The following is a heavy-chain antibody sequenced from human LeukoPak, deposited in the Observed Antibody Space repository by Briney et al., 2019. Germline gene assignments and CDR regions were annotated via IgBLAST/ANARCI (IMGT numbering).Heavy chain of an antibody. D-gene: IGHD2-2*01. CDR3: ARGPVVVPAGIQLPNFDY. CDR2: INHSGST. Sequence: PSETLSLTCAVYGGSFSGYYWSWIRQPPGKGLEWIGEINHSGSTNYNPSLKSRVTISVDTSKNQFSLKLSSVTAADTAVYYCARGPVVVPAGIQLPNFDYWGQGTLVTVSS. J-gene: IGHJ4*02. V-gene: IGHV4-34*01. CDR1: GGSFSGYY.